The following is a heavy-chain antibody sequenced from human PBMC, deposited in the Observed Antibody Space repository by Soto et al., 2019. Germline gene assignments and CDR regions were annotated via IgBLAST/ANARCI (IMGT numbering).Heavy chain of an antibody. D-gene: IGHD3-16*01. J-gene: IGHJ5*02. CDR3: ARGLGLEP. Sequence: EVQLVESGGGLVQPGGSLRLSCAASGFTFNSYWMTWVRQAPGKGLEWVANIKQDGSEKYYVDSVKGRFTISRGNAKNSMVLQINRPGAEDTAWFYCARGLGLEPWGPGTLGTVSS. CDR1: GFTFNSYW. V-gene: IGHV3-7*04. CDR2: IKQDGSEK.